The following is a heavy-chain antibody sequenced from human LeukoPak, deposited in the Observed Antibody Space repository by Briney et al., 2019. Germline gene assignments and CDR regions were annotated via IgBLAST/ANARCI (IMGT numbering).Heavy chain of an antibody. V-gene: IGHV3-30*03. CDR3: TRYNNDHFDY. CDR2: IAYDGSRA. Sequence: QPGRSLRLSFAGSGFTFGGYGMHWFRQPPGKGLEWVAVIAYDGSRAFYADSVKGRFTISRDNSKNTMSVQMDDLRAEDTAVYYCTRYNNDHFDYWGQGTLVTVSS. CDR1: GFTFGGYG. J-gene: IGHJ4*02. D-gene: IGHD1-14*01.